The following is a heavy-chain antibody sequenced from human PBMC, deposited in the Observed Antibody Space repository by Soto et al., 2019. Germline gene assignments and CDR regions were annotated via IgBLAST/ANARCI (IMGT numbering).Heavy chain of an antibody. CDR2: IRNKANSYTT. V-gene: IGHV3-72*01. CDR3: ARLLLWRSHYYMDV. J-gene: IGHJ6*03. Sequence: GGSLRLSCAASGFTFSDHYMDWVRQAPGKGLEWVGRIRNKANSYTTEYAASVKGRFTISRDDSKSSLFLQMNSLTTDDTAVYFCARLLLWRSHYYMDVWGKGTTVTVSS. CDR1: GFTFSDHY. D-gene: IGHD2-15*01.